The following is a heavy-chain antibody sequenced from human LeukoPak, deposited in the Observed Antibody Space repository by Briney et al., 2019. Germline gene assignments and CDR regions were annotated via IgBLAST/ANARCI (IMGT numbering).Heavy chain of an antibody. CDR3: ARAGYSSSWYFGGDAFDI. J-gene: IGHJ3*02. D-gene: IGHD6-13*01. V-gene: IGHV3-30*03. Sequence: DPGGSLRLSCAASGFTFSSYGMHWVRQAPGKGLEWVAVISYDGSNKYYADSVKGRFTISRDNSKNTLYLQMNSLRAEDTAVYYCARAGYSSSWYFGGDAFDIWGQGTMVTVSS. CDR2: ISYDGSNK. CDR1: GFTFSSYG.